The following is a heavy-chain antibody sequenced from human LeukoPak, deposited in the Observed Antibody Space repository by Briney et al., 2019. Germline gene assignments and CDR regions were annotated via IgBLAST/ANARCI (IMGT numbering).Heavy chain of an antibody. J-gene: IGHJ5*02. Sequence: SETLSLTCTVSGGSISSYYWSWIRQPAGKGLEWIGRIHTSGSTNYNPSLKSRVTMSVDTSKNQFSLKLSSVTAADTTVYYCARDGLGCSSTSCAPYNWFDPWGQGTLVTVSS. CDR1: GGSISSYY. CDR2: IHTSGST. D-gene: IGHD2-2*01. V-gene: IGHV4-4*07. CDR3: ARDGLGCSSTSCAPYNWFDP.